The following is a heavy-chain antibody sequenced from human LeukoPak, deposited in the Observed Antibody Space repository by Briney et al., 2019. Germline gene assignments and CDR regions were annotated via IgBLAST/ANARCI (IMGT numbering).Heavy chain of an antibody. V-gene: IGHV3-15*01. D-gene: IGHD6-13*01. J-gene: IGHJ4*02. Sequence: GGSLRLSCAASGFTFSNAWMSWVRQAPGKGLEWVGRIKSKTDGGTTDYAAPVKGSFTISRDDSKNTLYLQMNSLKTEDTAVYYCTTDLSSSWYAASGDDYWGQGTLVTVSS. CDR2: IKSKTDGGTT. CDR3: TTDLSSSWYAASGDDY. CDR1: GFTFSNAW.